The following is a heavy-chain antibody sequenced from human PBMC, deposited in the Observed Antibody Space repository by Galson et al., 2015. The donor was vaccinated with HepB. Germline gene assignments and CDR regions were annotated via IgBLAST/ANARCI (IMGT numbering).Heavy chain of an antibody. CDR2: ISAYNGNT. CDR1: GYTFTSYG. D-gene: IGHD3-3*02. J-gene: IGHJ6*03. V-gene: IGHV1-18*01. CDR3: ARDGIFGVVIIPVVYYMDV. Sequence: SVKVSCKASGYTFTSYGISWVRQAPGQGLEWMGWISAYNGNTNYAQKLQGRVTMTTDTSTSTAYMELRSLRSDDTAVYYCARDGIFGVVIIPVVYYMDVWGKGTTVTVSS.